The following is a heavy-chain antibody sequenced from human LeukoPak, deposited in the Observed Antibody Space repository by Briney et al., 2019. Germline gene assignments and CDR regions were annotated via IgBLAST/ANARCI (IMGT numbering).Heavy chain of an antibody. J-gene: IGHJ4*02. CDR2: IKQDGSEK. Sequence: GGSLRLSCAASGFTFSSYWMSWVCQAPGKGLKWVANIKQDGSEKYYVDSVKGRFTISRDNAKNSLYLQMNSLRAEDTAVYYCARGRIWSGYYYFDYWGQGTLVTVSS. CDR3: ARGRIWSGYYYFDY. V-gene: IGHV3-7*03. CDR1: GFTFSSYW. D-gene: IGHD3-3*01.